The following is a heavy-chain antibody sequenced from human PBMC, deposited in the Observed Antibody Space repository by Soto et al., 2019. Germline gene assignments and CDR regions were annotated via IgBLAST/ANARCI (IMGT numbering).Heavy chain of an antibody. D-gene: IGHD4-17*01. CDR2: MNPNSGNT. V-gene: IGHV1-8*01. CDR1: GYTFTSYD. J-gene: IGHJ4*02. Sequence: ASVKVSCKASGYTFTSYDINWVRQATGQGLEWMGWMNPNSGNTGYAQKFQGRVTMTRNTSISTAYMELSSLRSEDTAVYYCARGKNRLRARAAYFFAYSAQGTLVLGSA. CDR3: ARGKNRLRARAAYFFAY.